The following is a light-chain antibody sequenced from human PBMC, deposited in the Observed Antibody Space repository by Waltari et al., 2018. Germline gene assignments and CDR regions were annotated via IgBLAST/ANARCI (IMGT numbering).Light chain of an antibody. V-gene: IGKV3-15*01. J-gene: IGKJ2*01. CDR1: QSVSSN. CDR2: DAS. Sequence: EIVMTKSPATLSVSPGERDTLSCRASQSVSSNLAWYQQKPGQAPRLLMYDASTRATGIPARFSGSGSGTEFTLTISSLQSEDFAVYFCQQYNNFHTFGQGTKLEIK. CDR3: QQYNNFHT.